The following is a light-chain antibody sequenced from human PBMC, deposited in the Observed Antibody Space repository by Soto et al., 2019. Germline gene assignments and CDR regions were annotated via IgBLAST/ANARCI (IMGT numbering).Light chain of an antibody. CDR1: SSNIGSNY. CDR3: AAWDDSLSGVV. CDR2: RNN. J-gene: IGLJ3*02. V-gene: IGLV1-47*01. Sequence: QSVLTQPPSASGTPGKRVTITCSASSSNIGSNYVYWYQQLPGTAPKLPIYRNNQRPSGVADRFSGSKSGTSASLAISGLRSEYEANYYCAAWDDSLSGVVFGGGTKITVL.